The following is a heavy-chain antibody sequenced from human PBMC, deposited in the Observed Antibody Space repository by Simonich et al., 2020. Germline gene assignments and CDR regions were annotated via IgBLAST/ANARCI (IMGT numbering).Heavy chain of an antibody. CDR1: GGSFSGYY. Sequence: QVQLQQWGAGLLKPSETLSLTCAVYGGSFSGYYWRWIRQPQGKGLEWIGEINHSRSTNYNPSLKSRVTISVDTSKNQFSLKLSSVTAADTAVYYCARGLRVAAAGTAFQHWGQGTLVTVSS. V-gene: IGHV4-34*01. CDR3: ARGLRVAAAGTAFQH. D-gene: IGHD6-13*01. J-gene: IGHJ1*01. CDR2: INHSRST.